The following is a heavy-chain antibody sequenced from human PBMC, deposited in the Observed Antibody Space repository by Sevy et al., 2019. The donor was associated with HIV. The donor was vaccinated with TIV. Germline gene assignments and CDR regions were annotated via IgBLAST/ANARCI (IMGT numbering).Heavy chain of an antibody. CDR2: IYRSGRS. J-gene: IGHJ6*02. Sequence: SETLSLTCTVSGDSINNGNHWWSWVRQPAGKGLEWIGRIYRSGRSIMYNPSLERRVPISVDTSKNRLSLKVTSVIAADTAIYYCARDGIRRDYWHGLDVWGQGTTVTVSS. CDR3: ARDGIRRDYWHGLDV. CDR1: GDSINNGNHW. D-gene: IGHD2-8*02. V-gene: IGHV4-61*02.